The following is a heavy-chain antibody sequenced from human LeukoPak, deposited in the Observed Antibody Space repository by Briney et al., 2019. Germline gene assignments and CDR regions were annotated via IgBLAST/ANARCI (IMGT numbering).Heavy chain of an antibody. V-gene: IGHV4-39*01. J-gene: IGHJ4*02. Sequence: PSETLSLTCTVSGGSISSSGFYWDWIRQPPGKGLEWIGSIYQSGTTYYNPPLKSRVTIFVDTSKSQFSLKLSSVTAADMAVYYCARKKLVARGYFDYWGQGVLVTVSS. D-gene: IGHD6-13*01. CDR2: IYQSGTT. CDR1: GGSISSSGFY. CDR3: ARKKLVARGYFDY.